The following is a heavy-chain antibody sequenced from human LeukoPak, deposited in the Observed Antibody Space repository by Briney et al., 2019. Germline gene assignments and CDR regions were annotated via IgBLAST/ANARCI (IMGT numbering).Heavy chain of an antibody. CDR3: ARDGYCSSTSCQGDYYYYYMDV. CDR2: INPNSGGT. CDR1: GYTFTGYY. J-gene: IGHJ6*03. Sequence: ASVKVSCKASGYTFTGYYMHWVRQAPGQGLEWMGWINPNSGGTNYAQKFQGRVTMTRDTSISTAYMELSRLRSDDTAVYYCARDGYCSSTSCQGDYYYYYMDVWGKGTTVTVSS. D-gene: IGHD2-2*03. V-gene: IGHV1-2*02.